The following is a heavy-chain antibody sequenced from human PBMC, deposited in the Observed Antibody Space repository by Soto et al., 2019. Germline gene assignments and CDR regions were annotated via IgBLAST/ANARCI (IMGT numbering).Heavy chain of an antibody. V-gene: IGHV4-39*01. CDR2: LTFSGSA. D-gene: IGHD6-19*01. J-gene: IGHJ5*02. CDR3: ARQGGYSSTWGGWFDP. Sequence: QLQLQESGPGLVKPSETLSLTCNVSGGSISSSPDSWGWIRQAPGKGLEWIAALTFSGSAYYNPSRRSRVTISAATSKTQSSLSLSSVTAADTAVYYCARQGGYSSTWGGWFDPWGQGTLVTVSS. CDR1: GGSISSSPDS.